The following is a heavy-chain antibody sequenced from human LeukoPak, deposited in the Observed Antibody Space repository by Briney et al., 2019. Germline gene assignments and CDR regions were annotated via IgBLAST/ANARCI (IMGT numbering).Heavy chain of an antibody. CDR1: GYSFTSYW. D-gene: IGHD2-2*02. Sequence: GESLKISCEGSGYSFTSYWIAWVRQMPGKGLEWMGIIHPGDSDTRYSPSFQGQVTISADRSINTAYLHWSSLKASDTAMYYCATLFGYCSSTSCHTAYFQHWGQGTLVAVSS. CDR3: ATLFGYCSSTSCHTAYFQH. CDR2: IHPGDSDT. V-gene: IGHV5-51*01. J-gene: IGHJ1*01.